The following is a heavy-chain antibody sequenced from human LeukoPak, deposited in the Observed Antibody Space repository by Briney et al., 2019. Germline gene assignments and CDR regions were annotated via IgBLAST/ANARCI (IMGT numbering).Heavy chain of an antibody. CDR2: IYYSGST. CDR3: ASRYFDSRDYYPFYFDY. CDR1: GGSISSRNYY. D-gene: IGHD3-22*01. Sequence: PSETLSLTCTVSGGSISSRNYYWGWIRQPPGKGLEWIGSIYYSGSTNYNPSLKSRITISVDTSKNQFSLKLTSVTTADTAVYYCASRYFDSRDYYPFYFDYWGQGTLVTVSS. J-gene: IGHJ4*02. V-gene: IGHV4-39*07.